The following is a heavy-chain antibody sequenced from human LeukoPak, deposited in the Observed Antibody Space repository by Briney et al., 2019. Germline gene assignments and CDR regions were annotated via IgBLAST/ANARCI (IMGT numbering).Heavy chain of an antibody. V-gene: IGHV3-64*01. J-gene: IGHJ4*02. CDR3: AKAGYGDHTFDY. Sequence: GGSLRLSCAASGFTFSSYPMHWVRQAPGKGLEYVSAISTNGGSTYYANSVKGRFTISRDNSKNTLYLQMNSLRAEDTAVYYCAKAGYGDHTFDYWGQGTLVTVSS. CDR1: GFTFSSYP. CDR2: ISTNGGST. D-gene: IGHD4-17*01.